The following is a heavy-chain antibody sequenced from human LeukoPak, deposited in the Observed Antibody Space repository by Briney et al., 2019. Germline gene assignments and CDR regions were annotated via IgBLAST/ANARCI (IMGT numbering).Heavy chain of an antibody. CDR3: ARWYYYETSGLYYGSFDN. CDR2: ISWNSGSI. D-gene: IGHD3-22*01. J-gene: IGHJ5*02. CDR1: GFTFDDYA. Sequence: GGSLRLSCAASGFTFDDYAMHWVRQAPGKGLEWVSGISWNSGSIGYADSVKGRFTISRDNAKNSLYLQMNRLRAEDTAVYYCARWYYYETSGLYYGSFDNWGQGTLVTVSS. V-gene: IGHV3-9*01.